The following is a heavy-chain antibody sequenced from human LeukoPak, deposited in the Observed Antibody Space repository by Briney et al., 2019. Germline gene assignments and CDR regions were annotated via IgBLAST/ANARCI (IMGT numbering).Heavy chain of an antibody. CDR1: GFTFSSYA. Sequence: GGSLRLSCAASGFTFSSYAMSWVRQAPGKGLEWVSVIYSGGRTYYADSVKGRFTISRDNSKNTLYLQMNSLRAEDTAVYYCARDPGYSYGFYYGMDVWGQGTTVTVSS. J-gene: IGHJ6*02. CDR3: ARDPGYSYGFYYGMDV. CDR2: IYSGGRT. V-gene: IGHV3-66*01. D-gene: IGHD5-18*01.